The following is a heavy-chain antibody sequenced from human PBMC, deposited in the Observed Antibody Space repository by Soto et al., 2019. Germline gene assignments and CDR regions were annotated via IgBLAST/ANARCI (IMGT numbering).Heavy chain of an antibody. D-gene: IGHD4-17*01. CDR1: GGSISSYY. CDR2: IYYSGST. CDR3: ARWYGDYLKYYFDY. V-gene: IGHV4-59*01. Sequence: PSETLSLTCTVSGGSISSYYWSWIRQPPGKGLEWIGYIYYSGSTNYNPSLKSRVTISVDTSKNQFSLKLSSVTAADTAVYYCARWYGDYLKYYFDYWGQGTLVTVSS. J-gene: IGHJ4*02.